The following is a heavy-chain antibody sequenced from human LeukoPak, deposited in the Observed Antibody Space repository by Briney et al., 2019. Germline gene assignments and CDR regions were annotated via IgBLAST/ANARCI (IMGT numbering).Heavy chain of an antibody. CDR3: ARDFGSYIDY. J-gene: IGHJ4*02. Sequence: PGGSLRLSCAASGFTFSSYAMHWVRQAPDKGLEWVAVISYDGSNKYYADSVKGRFTISRDNSKNTLYLQMNSLRAGDTAVYYCARDFGSYIDYWGQGTLVTVSS. CDR1: GFTFSSYA. V-gene: IGHV3-30*04. D-gene: IGHD3-10*01. CDR2: ISYDGSNK.